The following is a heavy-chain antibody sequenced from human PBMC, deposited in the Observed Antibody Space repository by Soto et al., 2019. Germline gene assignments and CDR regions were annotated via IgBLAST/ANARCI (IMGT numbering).Heavy chain of an antibody. CDR1: GFTLSSYA. V-gene: IGHV1-3*01. D-gene: IGHD1-26*01. CDR2: INAGNGNT. CDR3: ARDVGATDY. J-gene: IGHJ4*02. Sequence: ASVKVSCKTSGFTLSSYAMHWVRQAPGQRLEWMGWINAGNGNTKYSQKFQGRVTITRDTSASTAYMELSSLRSEDTAVYYCARDVGATDYWGQGTPVTVSS.